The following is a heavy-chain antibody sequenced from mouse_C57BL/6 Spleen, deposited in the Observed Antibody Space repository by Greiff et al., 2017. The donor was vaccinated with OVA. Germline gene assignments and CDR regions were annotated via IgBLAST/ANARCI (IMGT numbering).Heavy chain of an antibody. V-gene: IGHV1-55*01. J-gene: IGHJ2*01. CDR3: ARYGSSYSYFDY. CDR2: IYPGSGST. CDR1: GYTFTSYW. Sequence: QVHVKQPGAELVKPGASVKMSCKASGYTFTSYWITWVKQRPGQGLEWIGDIYPGSGSTNYNEKFKSKATLTVDTSSSTAYMQLSSLTSEDSAVYYCARYGSSYSYFDYWGQGTTLTVSS. D-gene: IGHD1-1*01.